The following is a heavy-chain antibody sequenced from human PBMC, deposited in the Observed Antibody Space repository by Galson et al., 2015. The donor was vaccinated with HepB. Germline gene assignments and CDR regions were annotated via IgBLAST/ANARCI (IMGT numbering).Heavy chain of an antibody. Sequence: SLRLSCAASGFTFSSYGMHWVRQAPGKGLEWVAVISYDGSNKYYADSVKGRFTISRDNSKNTLYLQMNSLRAEDTAVYYCANSDGGYSYADHIWGQGTMVTVSS. V-gene: IGHV3-30*18. D-gene: IGHD5-18*01. CDR2: ISYDGSNK. J-gene: IGHJ3*02. CDR1: GFTFSSYG. CDR3: ANSDGGYSYADHI.